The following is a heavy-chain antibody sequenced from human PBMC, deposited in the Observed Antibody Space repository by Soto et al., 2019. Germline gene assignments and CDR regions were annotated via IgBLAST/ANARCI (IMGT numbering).Heavy chain of an antibody. J-gene: IGHJ4*02. Sequence: SETLPLTCAVSGGSISSGGYSWSWIRQPPGKGLEWIGYIYHSGSTYYNPSLKSRVTISVDRSKNQFSLKLSSVTAADTAVYYCARAPRGNYGYPSYFDYWGQGTLVTVSS. CDR2: IYHSGST. CDR1: GGSISSGGYS. D-gene: IGHD3-10*01. CDR3: ARAPRGNYGYPSYFDY. V-gene: IGHV4-30-2*01.